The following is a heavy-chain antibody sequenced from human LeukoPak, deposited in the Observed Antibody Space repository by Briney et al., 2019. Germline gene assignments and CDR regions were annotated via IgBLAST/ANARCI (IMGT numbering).Heavy chain of an antibody. J-gene: IGHJ4*02. CDR1: GFTFSSYA. CDR3: AKTGSWGSSNYYFDY. CDR2: IRYDGGKK. V-gene: IGHV3-30*02. D-gene: IGHD2-15*01. Sequence: QPGGSLRLSCAAFGFTFSSYAMSWVRQAPGKGLEWVAFIRYDGGKKYYADSVKGRFTISRDNSKNTLYLQMNSLRAEDTALYYCAKTGSWGSSNYYFDYWGQGTLVTVSS.